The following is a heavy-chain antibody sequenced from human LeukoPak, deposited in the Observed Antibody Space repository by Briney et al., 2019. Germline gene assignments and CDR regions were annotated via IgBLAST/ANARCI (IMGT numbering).Heavy chain of an antibody. CDR3: ARDNGWFDP. J-gene: IGHJ5*02. CDR2: IYHSGST. D-gene: IGHD2-8*01. Sequence: KPSETLSLTCAVSGGSISSGGYSWSWIRQPPGKGLEWIGYIYHSGSTNYNPSLKSRVTISVDTSKNQFSLKLSSVTAADTAVYYCARDNGWFDPWGQGTLVTVSS. V-gene: IGHV4-30-2*01. CDR1: GGSISSGGYS.